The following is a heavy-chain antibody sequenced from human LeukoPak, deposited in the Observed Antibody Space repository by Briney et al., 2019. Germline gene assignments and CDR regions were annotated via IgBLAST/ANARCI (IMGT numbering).Heavy chain of an antibody. V-gene: IGHV1-2*02. CDR3: ARGLYGDYVNYFDY. CDR2: INPNSGGT. J-gene: IGHJ4*02. D-gene: IGHD4-17*01. CDR1: GYTFTGYY. Sequence: ASVKVSCKASGYTFTGYYLHWVRQAPGQGLEWMGWINPNSGGTNFAQKFQARVTMTRDTSINTAYMELSRLRSDDTAVYYCARGLYGDYVNYFDYWGQGTLVTVSS.